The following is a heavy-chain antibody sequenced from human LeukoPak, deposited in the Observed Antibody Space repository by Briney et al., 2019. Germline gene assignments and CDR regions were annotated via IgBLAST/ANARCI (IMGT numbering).Heavy chain of an antibody. V-gene: IGHV3-23*01. CDR3: ARGSLYYYDSSGYKNAFDI. D-gene: IGHD3-22*01. CDR1: GFTFSDHV. Sequence: GGSLRLSCAASGFTFSDHVMSWVRQAPGKGLEWVSSVRASGVGTHYADSVKGRFTISRDNSKNTLYLQMNSLRVEDTAVYYCARGSLYYYDSSGYKNAFDIWGQGTMVTVSS. J-gene: IGHJ3*02. CDR2: VRASGVGT.